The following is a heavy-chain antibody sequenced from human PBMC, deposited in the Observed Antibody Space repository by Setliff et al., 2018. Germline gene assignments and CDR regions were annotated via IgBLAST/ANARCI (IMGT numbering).Heavy chain of an antibody. Sequence: SETLSLTCAVSGYSISSGYYWGWIRQPPGKGLEWIGSIYHSGSTYYNPSLKSRVTISMHTSRDQLSLQLTAVTAADTAMYYCVRATEKFGLYSSSSNPFDIWGQGTMVTVSS. V-gene: IGHV4-38-2*01. D-gene: IGHD6-6*01. J-gene: IGHJ3*02. CDR1: GYSISSGYY. CDR2: IYHSGST. CDR3: VRATEKFGLYSSSSNPFDI.